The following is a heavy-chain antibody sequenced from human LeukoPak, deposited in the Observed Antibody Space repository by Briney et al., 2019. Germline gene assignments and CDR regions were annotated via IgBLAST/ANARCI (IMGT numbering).Heavy chain of an antibody. J-gene: IGHJ4*02. CDR2: IIPNSGDT. Sequence: GASVKVSCKASGYIFTDYYIHWVRQAPGQGLEWMGWIIPNSGDTNYAQKFQGRVTMTRDTSITTAYMELSSLRSDDTAVYYCARSTSAWYDGYYFDYWGQGTLVTVSS. V-gene: IGHV1-2*02. CDR3: ARSTSAWYDGYYFDY. CDR1: GYIFTDYY. D-gene: IGHD6-19*01.